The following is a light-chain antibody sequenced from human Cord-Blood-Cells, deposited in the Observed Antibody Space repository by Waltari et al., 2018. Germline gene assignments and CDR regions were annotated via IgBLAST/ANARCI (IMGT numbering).Light chain of an antibody. V-gene: IGKV1-5*01. CDR2: DAS. CDR1: QSISSG. Sequence: DIQMTQSPSTLSASVGDRVTITCRDSQSISSGLAWYQQKPGTAPNLLIYDASSLESGVPSRFSGSGSGTDVTLTSSSLEPDDLATYYCQKYNSYSTFGQGTKVEIK. CDR3: QKYNSYST. J-gene: IGKJ1*01.